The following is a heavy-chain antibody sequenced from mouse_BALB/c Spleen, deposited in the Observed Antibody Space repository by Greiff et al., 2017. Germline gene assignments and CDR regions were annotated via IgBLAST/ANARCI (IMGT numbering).Heavy chain of an antibody. Sequence: VQLQQSGAELMKPGASVKISCKATGYTFSSYWIEWVKQRPGHGLEWIGEILPGSGSTNYNEKFKGKATFTADTSSNTAYMQLSSLTSEDSAVYYCARGGLGRGEAMDYWGQGTSVTVSS. D-gene: IGHD2-2*01. CDR3: ARGGLGRGEAMDY. V-gene: IGHV1-9*01. CDR1: GYTFSSYW. J-gene: IGHJ4*01. CDR2: ILPGSGST.